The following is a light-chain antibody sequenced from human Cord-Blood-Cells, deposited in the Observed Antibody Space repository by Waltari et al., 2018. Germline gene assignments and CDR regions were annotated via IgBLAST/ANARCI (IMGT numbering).Light chain of an antibody. J-gene: IGKJ1*01. CDR2: AAS. Sequence: VFWVSQSSSLLSAYTGDRVAISCLMSQGISSYLAWYQQKPGKAPELLIYAASTLQSGVPSRFSGSGSGTDFTLTISCLQSEDFATYYCQQYYSFPWTFGQGTKVEIK. CDR1: QGISSY. V-gene: IGKV1D-8*01. CDR3: QQYYSFPWT.